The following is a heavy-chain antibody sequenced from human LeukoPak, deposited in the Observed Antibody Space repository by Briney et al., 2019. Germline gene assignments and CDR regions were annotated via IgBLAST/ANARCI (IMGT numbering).Heavy chain of an antibody. CDR2: INHSGST. CDR1: GGSFSTNY. V-gene: IGHV4-34*01. CDR3: ARSLHYYYYYMDV. Sequence: SETLSLTCAVYGGSFSTNYWSWIRQPPGKGLEWIGEINHSGSTNYNPSLKSRVTISVGTSKNQFSLKLRSVTATAKAVYYCARSLHYYYYYMDVWGKGTTVTVSS. J-gene: IGHJ6*03.